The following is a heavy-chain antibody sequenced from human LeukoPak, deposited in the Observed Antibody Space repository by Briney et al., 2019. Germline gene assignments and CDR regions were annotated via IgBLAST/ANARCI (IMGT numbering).Heavy chain of an antibody. CDR1: GFTFSWSG. CDR3: AKVRYCSGVNCYPDDN. CDR2: IRYDGSNK. Sequence: GGSLRLSCAASGFTFSWSGMHWVRQAPGKGLEWVAFIRYDGSNKYYADSVKGRFTISRDNSKNTLYLEMSSLRAEDTAVYYCAKVRYCSGVNCYPDDNWGQGTLVTVSS. J-gene: IGHJ4*02. D-gene: IGHD2-15*01. V-gene: IGHV3-30*02.